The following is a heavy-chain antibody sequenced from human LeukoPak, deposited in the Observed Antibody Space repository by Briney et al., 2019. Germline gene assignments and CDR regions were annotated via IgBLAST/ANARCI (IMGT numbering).Heavy chain of an antibody. V-gene: IGHV3-30*02. CDR3: AKVRLGSGYYGMDV. CDR1: LIDFRTYG. CDR2: IWYDGSNK. J-gene: IGHJ6*02. D-gene: IGHD3-10*01. Sequence: PGGSPRLSCAASLIDFRTYGMHSVRQAPRKGLERVAVIWYDGSNKDYADSVKGRFTISRDNSKNTLYLQMNSLRVEDTAVYYCAKVRLGSGYYGMDVWGQGTTVTVSS.